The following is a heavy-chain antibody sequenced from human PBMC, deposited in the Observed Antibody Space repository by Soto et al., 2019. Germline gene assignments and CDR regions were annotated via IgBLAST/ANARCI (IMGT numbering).Heavy chain of an antibody. CDR3: AAAAREYYYYGMDV. J-gene: IGHJ6*02. Sequence: EVQLLESGGGLVQPGGSLRLSCAVSGFTFSSYAMSWVRQAPGKGLEWVSAISGSGGSTYYADSVKGRFTISRDNSKNTLSLQMNSLRAEDTAVYYCAAAAREYYYYGMDVWGQGTTVTVSS. CDR1: GFTFSSYA. V-gene: IGHV3-23*01. CDR2: ISGSGGST.